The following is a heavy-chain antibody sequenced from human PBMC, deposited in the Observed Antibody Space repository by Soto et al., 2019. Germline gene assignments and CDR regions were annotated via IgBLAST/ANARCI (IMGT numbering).Heavy chain of an antibody. CDR3: ARLGSSGWYQGSYFDY. D-gene: IGHD6-19*01. Sequence: QLQLQESGPGLVKPSETLSLTCTVSGGSITRNNHYWGWIRQSPGKGLEWIGSILYSGSINYNPSLKSRDTISVETSKNQFSLKMSSVTAADTAVYYCARLGSSGWYQGSYFDYWGQGTLVTVSS. CDR2: ILYSGSI. CDR1: GGSITRNNHY. V-gene: IGHV4-39*01. J-gene: IGHJ4*02.